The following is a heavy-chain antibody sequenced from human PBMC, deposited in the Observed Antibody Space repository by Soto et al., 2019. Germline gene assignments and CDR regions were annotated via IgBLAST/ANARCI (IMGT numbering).Heavy chain of an antibody. CDR1: GGSISSYY. Sequence: PSETLSLTCTVSGGSISSYYWSWIRQPPGKGLEWIGYIYYSGSTNYNPSLKSRVTISVDTSKNQFSLKLSSVTAADTAVYYCARVRVAATYYFDPWGQGTLVTVSS. CDR3: ARVRVAATYYFDP. CDR2: IYYSGST. J-gene: IGHJ4*02. D-gene: IGHD2-15*01. V-gene: IGHV4-59*08.